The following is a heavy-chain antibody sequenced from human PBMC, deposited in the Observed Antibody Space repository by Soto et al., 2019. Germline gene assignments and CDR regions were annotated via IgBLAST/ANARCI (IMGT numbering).Heavy chain of an antibody. CDR3: AKLLSSPIVGAS. D-gene: IGHD1-26*01. V-gene: IGHV3-23*01. CDR1: GLTFGGHA. Sequence: AGWSLRLSCAGSGLTFGGHAMSWVRQAPGKGLKWVSTITASGGSTYYADSVKGRFIISRDNSKNTLFLQMTSLRAEDTAVYFCAKLLSSPIVGASWGQGTLVTVS. CDR2: ITASGGST. J-gene: IGHJ4*02.